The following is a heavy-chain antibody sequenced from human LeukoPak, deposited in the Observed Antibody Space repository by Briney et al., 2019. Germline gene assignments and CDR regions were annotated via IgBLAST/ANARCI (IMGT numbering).Heavy chain of an antibody. D-gene: IGHD6-19*01. V-gene: IGHV1-8*01. CDR2: MNPNSGNT. CDR1: GYTFTSYD. CDR3: ARASSGGWRPLNFDY. J-gene: IGHJ4*02. Sequence: GASVKVSCKASGYTFTSYDINWVQQATGQGLEWMGWMNPNSGNTGYAQKFQGRVTMTRNTSISTAYMELSSLRSEDTAVYYCARASSGGWRPLNFDYWGQGTLVTVSS.